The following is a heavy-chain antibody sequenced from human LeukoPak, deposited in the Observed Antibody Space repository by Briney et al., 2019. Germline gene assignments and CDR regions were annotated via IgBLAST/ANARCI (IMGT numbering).Heavy chain of an antibody. Sequence: GASVKVSCKASGYTFTSYYMHWVRQAPGQGLEWMGGIIPIFGTANYAQKFQGRVTITTDESTSTAYMELSSLRSEDTAVYYCARGDLASVRQLPLDYWGQGTLVTVSS. CDR1: GYTFTSYY. CDR3: ARGDLASVRQLPLDY. D-gene: IGHD2-2*01. V-gene: IGHV1-69*05. J-gene: IGHJ4*02. CDR2: IIPIFGTA.